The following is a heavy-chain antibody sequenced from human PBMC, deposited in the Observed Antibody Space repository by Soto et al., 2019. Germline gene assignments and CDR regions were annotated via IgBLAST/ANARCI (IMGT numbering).Heavy chain of an antibody. CDR2: IIPIFGTA. Sequence: QVQLVQSGAEVKKPGSSVKVSCKASGGTFSSYAINWVRQAPGQGLEWMGGIIPIFGTADYGQKFQGRVTITADESTSTDYMELSRLRSEDTDVYYCASRRTGSPNYYYGRDVWGQGTTVTVSS. CDR1: GGTFSSYA. J-gene: IGHJ6*02. CDR3: ASRRTGSPNYYYGRDV. D-gene: IGHD1-1*01. V-gene: IGHV1-69*12.